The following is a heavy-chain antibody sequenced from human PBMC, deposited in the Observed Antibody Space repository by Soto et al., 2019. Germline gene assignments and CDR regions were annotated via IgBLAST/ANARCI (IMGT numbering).Heavy chain of an antibody. V-gene: IGHV3-21*01. Sequence: GSLRLSCAASGFTFSSYSMNWVRQAPGKGLEWVSSISSSSSYIYYADSVKGRFTISRDNAKNSLYPQMNSLRAEDTAVYYCASAEYYYDSSGWYYWGQGTLVTVSS. D-gene: IGHD3-22*01. CDR3: ASAEYYYDSSGWYY. CDR2: ISSSSSYI. J-gene: IGHJ4*02. CDR1: GFTFSSYS.